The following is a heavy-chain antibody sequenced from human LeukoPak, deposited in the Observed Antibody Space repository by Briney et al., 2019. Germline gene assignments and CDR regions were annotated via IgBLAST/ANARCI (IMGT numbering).Heavy chain of an antibody. V-gene: IGHV3-21*01. CDR3: ARDYFAVANNGDGFDI. D-gene: IGHD6-19*01. CDR1: GFTFSSYS. CDR2: ISSSNSYM. Sequence: GGSLRLYCAASGFTFSSYSMNWVRQAPRKGLVWVSSISSSNSYMYYADSVKGRFTISRDNAKNSLYLQMNSLRAEDTAVYYCARDYFAVANNGDGFDIWGQGTMVTISS. J-gene: IGHJ3*02.